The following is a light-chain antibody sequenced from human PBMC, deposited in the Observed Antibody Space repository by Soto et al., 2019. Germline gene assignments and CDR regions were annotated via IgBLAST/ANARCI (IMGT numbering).Light chain of an antibody. CDR2: SAS. Sequence: DIQMTQSPSSLSASVGDRVTITCRAGRGINNYLAWYQQKPGQAPKRLIYSASTLQSGVSYRFSGDGSGTEFNLTIRSLQHADVATYYCQKSTTAPPSFGPGTKVDLK. V-gene: IGKV1-27*01. CDR1: RGINNY. J-gene: IGKJ3*01. CDR3: QKSTTAPPS.